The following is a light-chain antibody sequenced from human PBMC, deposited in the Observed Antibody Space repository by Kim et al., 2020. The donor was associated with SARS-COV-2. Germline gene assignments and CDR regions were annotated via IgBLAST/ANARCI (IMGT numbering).Light chain of an antibody. Sequence: ATGGERITITCRASQSISSYLNWYQQKPGKAPKLLIYAASSLQSGVPSRFSGSGSGTDFTLTISSLQPEDFATYYCQQSYSTPPVTFGQGTKLEI. V-gene: IGKV1-39*01. CDR3: QQSYSTPPVT. J-gene: IGKJ2*01. CDR1: QSISSY. CDR2: AAS.